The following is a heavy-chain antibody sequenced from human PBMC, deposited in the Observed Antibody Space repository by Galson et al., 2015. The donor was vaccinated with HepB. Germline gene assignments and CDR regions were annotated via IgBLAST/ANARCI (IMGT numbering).Heavy chain of an antibody. V-gene: IGHV4-39*07. CDR2: IFHTGRT. CDR3: ARLGPPHSGTYYSQFRYCFDY. Sequence: TLSLTCTVSGGSISVYYWGWIRQPPGKGLEWIGSIFHTGRTYYNPSLKSRVTISVDTSKKQFSLKVTSVTAADTAVYYCARLGPPHSGTYYSQFRYCFDYWGQGTLVAVSP. CDR1: GGSISVYY. D-gene: IGHD3-22*01. J-gene: IGHJ4*02.